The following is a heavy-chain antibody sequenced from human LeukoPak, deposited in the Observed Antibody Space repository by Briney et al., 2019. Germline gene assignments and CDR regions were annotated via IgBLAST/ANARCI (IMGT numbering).Heavy chain of an antibody. CDR3: ARPSPAAATSTGAFDI. Sequence: PSETLSLTCTVSGGSISSSSYYWGWLRQPPGTGLEWIGSIYYSGSTYYNPSLKSRVTISVDTSKNQFSLKLSSVTAADTAVYYCARPSPAAATSTGAFDIWGQGTMVTVST. CDR2: IYYSGST. CDR1: GGSISSSSYY. D-gene: IGHD6-13*01. V-gene: IGHV4-39*01. J-gene: IGHJ3*02.